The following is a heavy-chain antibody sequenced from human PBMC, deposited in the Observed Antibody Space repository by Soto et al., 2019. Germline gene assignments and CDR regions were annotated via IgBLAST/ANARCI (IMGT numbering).Heavy chain of an antibody. V-gene: IGHV5-10-1*01. J-gene: IGHJ6*02. CDR3: VTGGPRKNYGMDV. CDR1: GSSFTSYW. CDR2: IDPSDSYT. Sequence: PGESLKISCKGSGSSFTSYWISWVFQRPGKGLEWMGRIDPSDSYTNYSPSFQGHVTISADKSISTAYLQWSSLKDSDTAMYYCVTGGPRKNYGMDVWGQGTTVTVSS. D-gene: IGHD3-16*01.